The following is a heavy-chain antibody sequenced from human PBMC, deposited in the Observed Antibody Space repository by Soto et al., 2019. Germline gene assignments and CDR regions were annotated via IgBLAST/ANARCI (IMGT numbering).Heavy chain of an antibody. CDR2: ITYDGSNK. V-gene: IGHV3-30*18. D-gene: IGHD5-18*01. J-gene: IGHJ4*02. Sequence: VGSLRLSCAASGFTFSSYGMHWVRQAPGKGLEWVAVITYDGSNKYYADSVKGRFTISRDNSKNTLYLQMNSLRAEDTAVYYCAKESGGYSYGSFDYWGQRTLVTVSS. CDR1: GFTFSSYG. CDR3: AKESGGYSYGSFDY.